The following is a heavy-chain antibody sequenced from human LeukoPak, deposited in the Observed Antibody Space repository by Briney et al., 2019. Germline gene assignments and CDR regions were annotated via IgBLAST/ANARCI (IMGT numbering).Heavy chain of an antibody. V-gene: IGHV1-46*01. Sequence: GASVKVSCKASGYTFTSYYMHWVRQAPGQGLEWMGIINPSGGSTSYAQKFQGRVTMTRDMSTSTVYMELSSLRSEDTAVYYCARGGDSGRNYYYYMDVWGKGTTVTVSS. J-gene: IGHJ6*03. CDR1: GYTFTSYY. CDR3: ARGGDSGRNYYYYMDV. D-gene: IGHD3-10*01. CDR2: INPSGGST.